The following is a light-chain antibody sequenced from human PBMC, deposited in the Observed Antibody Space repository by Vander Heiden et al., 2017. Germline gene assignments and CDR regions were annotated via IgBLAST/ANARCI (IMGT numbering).Light chain of an antibody. J-gene: IGLJ2*01. V-gene: IGLV1-44*01. CDR2: TNN. CDR3: VAWDDSLNGQGWL. CDR1: SSNIGSNT. Sequence: QSVLTQPPSASGTPGQRVTISCSGSSSNIGSNTVNWYQQFPGTAPKLLIYTNNQRPSGVPDRFSGSKSGTSASLAISGLQSEDEADYYCVAWDDSLNGQGWLFGGGTKLTVL.